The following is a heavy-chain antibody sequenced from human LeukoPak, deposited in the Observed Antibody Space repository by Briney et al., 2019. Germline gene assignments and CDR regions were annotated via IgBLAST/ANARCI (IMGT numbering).Heavy chain of an antibody. CDR3: ARANDNYYYYYMDV. V-gene: IGHV3-66*01. D-gene: IGHD3-9*01. J-gene: IGHJ6*03. Sequence: GGSLRLSCAASGFTVSSNYMSWVRQAPGKGLERVSVIYSGGSTYYADSVKGRVTISRDNAKNSLYLQMNSLRAEDTAVYYCARANDNYYYYYMDVWGKGTTVTISS. CDR2: IYSGGST. CDR1: GFTVSSNY.